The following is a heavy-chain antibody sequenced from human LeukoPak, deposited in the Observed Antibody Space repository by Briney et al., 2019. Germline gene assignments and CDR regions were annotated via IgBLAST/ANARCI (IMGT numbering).Heavy chain of an antibody. V-gene: IGHV3-23*01. D-gene: IGHD4-17*01. CDR1: GFTFSSYA. CDR3: AKDLFLAVTTADY. Sequence: GGSLRLSCAASGFTFSSYAMSWVRQAPGKGLEGVSAISGSGGSTYYADSVKGRFTISRDNSKNTLYLQMNSLRAEDTAVYYCAKDLFLAVTTADYWGQGTLVTVSS. CDR2: ISGSGGST. J-gene: IGHJ4*02.